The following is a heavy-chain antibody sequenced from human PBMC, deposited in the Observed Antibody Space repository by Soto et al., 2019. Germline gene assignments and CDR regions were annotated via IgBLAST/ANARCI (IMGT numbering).Heavy chain of an antibody. D-gene: IGHD2-21*02. CDR2: IIPIFGTA. V-gene: IGHV1-69*06. CDR1: AGTFNNYV. J-gene: IGHJ6*02. CDR3: ARDDATYCGGDCYRYFFYGLDV. Sequence: QVQLVQSGAEVKKPGSSVKVSCRASAGTFNNYVINWVRQAPGQGLEWMAGIIPIFGTASYAQKFQGRVTITADKSTSTAYMELHSLRSEDTAVYYCARDDATYCGGDCYRYFFYGLDVWGQGTTVTVSS.